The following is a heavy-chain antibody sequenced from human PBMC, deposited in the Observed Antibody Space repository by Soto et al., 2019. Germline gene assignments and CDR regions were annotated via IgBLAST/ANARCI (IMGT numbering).Heavy chain of an antibody. CDR2: IKSKSDGGTT. CDR3: TTEFRGSLGGFGEAHVYYYGMDV. J-gene: IGHJ6*02. Sequence: GGSLRLSCTASDFTFSDAWMNWFRQAPGKGLEWVGRIKSKSDGGTTDYAAPVKGRFTISREDSKHTLYLQMNSLKTEDTAVYYCTTEFRGSLGGFGEAHVYYYGMDVWGQGTTVTVSS. V-gene: IGHV3-15*07. CDR1: DFTFSDAW. D-gene: IGHD3-10*01.